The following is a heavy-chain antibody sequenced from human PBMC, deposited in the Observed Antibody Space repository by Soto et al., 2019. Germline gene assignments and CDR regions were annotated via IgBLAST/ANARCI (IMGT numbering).Heavy chain of an antibody. CDR1: GFTFSSYS. CDR2: ISSSSSYI. J-gene: IGHJ6*02. Sequence: GGSLSLSCAASGFTFSSYSMNWVRQAPGKGLEWVSSISSSSSYIYYADSVKGRFTISRDNAKNSLYLQMNSLRAEDTAVYYCARDMGDTIFGVVIIDHYYYYGMDVWGQGTAVTVSS. CDR3: ARDMGDTIFGVVIIDHYYYYGMDV. V-gene: IGHV3-21*01. D-gene: IGHD3-3*01.